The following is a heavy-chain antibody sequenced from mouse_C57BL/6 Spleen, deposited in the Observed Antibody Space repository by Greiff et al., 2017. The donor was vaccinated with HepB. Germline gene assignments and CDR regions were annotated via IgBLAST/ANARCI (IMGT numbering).Heavy chain of an antibody. J-gene: IGHJ1*03. Sequence: QVQLKESGAELVKPGASVKISCKASGYAFSSYWMNWVKQRPGKGLEWIGQIYPGDGDTNYNGKFKGKATLTADKSSSTAYMQLSSLTSEDSAVYFGARAGYYYGSSYWYVDVWGTGTTVTVSS. CDR3: ARAGYYYGSSYWYVDV. V-gene: IGHV1-80*01. D-gene: IGHD1-1*01. CDR2: IYPGDGDT. CDR1: GYAFSSYW.